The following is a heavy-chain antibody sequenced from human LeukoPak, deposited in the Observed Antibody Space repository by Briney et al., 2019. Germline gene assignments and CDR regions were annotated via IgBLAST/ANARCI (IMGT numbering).Heavy chain of an antibody. CDR1: GYTFTGYY. D-gene: IGHD3-10*01. V-gene: IGHV1-2*02. Sequence: ASVKVSCKASGYTFTGYYMHWVRQAPGQGLEWMGWINPNSGGTNYAQKFQGRVTMTTDTSTNTAHMELRSLRSDDTAVYYCARDRGYYFGPYYFDYWGQGTLVTVSS. CDR2: INPNSGGT. CDR3: ARDRGYYFGPYYFDY. J-gene: IGHJ4*02.